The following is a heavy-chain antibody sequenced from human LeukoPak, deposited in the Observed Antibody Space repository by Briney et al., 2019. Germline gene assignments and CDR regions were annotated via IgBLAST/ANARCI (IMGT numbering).Heavy chain of an antibody. J-gene: IGHJ3*01. Sequence: GGSLRLSCAASGFTFSSYWMTWVRQAPGKGLEWVANIKQDGSDKYYVDSVKGRFTISRDTAKNSLYLQMNSLRAEDTAVYYCARDVISGGSYSTAFDLWGQGTMVTVSS. CDR2: IKQDGSDK. D-gene: IGHD3-22*01. CDR3: ARDVISGGSYSTAFDL. V-gene: IGHV3-7*01. CDR1: GFTFSSYW.